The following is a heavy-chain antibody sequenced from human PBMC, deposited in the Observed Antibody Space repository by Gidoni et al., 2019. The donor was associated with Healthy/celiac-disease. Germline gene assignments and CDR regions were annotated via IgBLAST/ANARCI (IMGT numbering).Heavy chain of an antibody. D-gene: IGHD6-19*01. J-gene: IGHJ6*02. CDR1: GGTFSSYA. Sequence: QVQLVQSGAEVKKPGSSVKVSCKASGGTFSSYAISWVRQAPGQGLEWMGRIIPIRGIANYAQKFQGRVTITADKSTSTAYMELSSLRSEDTAVYYCARETGIAVAGYYYYGMDVWGQGTTVTVSS. CDR3: ARETGIAVAGYYYYGMDV. V-gene: IGHV1-69*09. CDR2: IIPIRGIA.